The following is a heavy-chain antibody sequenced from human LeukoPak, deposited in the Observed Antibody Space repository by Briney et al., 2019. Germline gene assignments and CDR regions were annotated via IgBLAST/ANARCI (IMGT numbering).Heavy chain of an antibody. Sequence: ASVKVSCKASGYTFTGYYMHWVRQAPGQGLEWMGWMNPNSGNTGYAQKFLGRITLTRNTSTSMAYMELTSLKSEDTAVYYCARGRRDVFDIWGQGTTVAVS. CDR3: ARGRRDVFDI. CDR2: MNPNSGNT. CDR1: GYTFTGYY. J-gene: IGHJ3*02. V-gene: IGHV1-8*03.